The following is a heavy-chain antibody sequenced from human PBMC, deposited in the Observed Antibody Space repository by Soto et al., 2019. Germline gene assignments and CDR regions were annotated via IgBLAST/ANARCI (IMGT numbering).Heavy chain of an antibody. V-gene: IGHV3-53*01. D-gene: IGHD3-22*01. Sequence: PGGSLRLSCVASGFTVINKYMSWVRQAPGKGMEWVSIIYSNDNRYYADSVKGRFTISRDNSKNTLYLQMNSLRAEDTAVYYCARDPTYFYDSSGYPEYYFDYWGQGTLVTVSS. CDR3: ARDPTYFYDSSGYPEYYFDY. CDR2: IYSNDNR. J-gene: IGHJ4*02. CDR1: GFTVINKY.